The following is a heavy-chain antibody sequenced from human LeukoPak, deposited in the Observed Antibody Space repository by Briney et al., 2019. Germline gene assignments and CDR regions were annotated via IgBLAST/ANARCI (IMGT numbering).Heavy chain of an antibody. Sequence: ASVKVSCKASGYTFTGYYMHWVRQAPGQGLEWMGWINRSSGDTNYAQKFQGRVTMTRDTSISTAYMELTSLRSDDTAVYYCVKGDYYGSGTIIVLWGQGTLVTVSS. CDR1: GYTFTGYY. CDR3: VKGDYYGSGTIIVL. CDR2: INRSSGDT. J-gene: IGHJ4*02. D-gene: IGHD3-10*01. V-gene: IGHV1-2*02.